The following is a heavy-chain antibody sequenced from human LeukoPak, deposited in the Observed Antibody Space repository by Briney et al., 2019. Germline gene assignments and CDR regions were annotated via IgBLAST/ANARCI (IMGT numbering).Heavy chain of an antibody. D-gene: IGHD4-23*01. CDR1: GFTFSSYS. Sequence: NPGGSLRLSCAASGFTFSSYSMNWVRQAPGKGLEWVSSISSSSSYIYYADSLKGRFTISRDNAKNSVYLQMNSLRAEDTAVYYCARDPIGGLYYYYMDVWGKGTTVTVSS. CDR3: ARDPIGGLYYYYMDV. V-gene: IGHV3-21*01. J-gene: IGHJ6*03. CDR2: ISSSSSYI.